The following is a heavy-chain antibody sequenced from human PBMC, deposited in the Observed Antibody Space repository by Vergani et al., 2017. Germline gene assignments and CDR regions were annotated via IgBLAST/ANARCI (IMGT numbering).Heavy chain of an antibody. J-gene: IGHJ5*02. Sequence: QVQLVASGGGLVRPGGSLRLSCAASGFIFSDDYMTWIRQTPGKGLEWLAHISDGGETKMYAESLKGRFTVSRDNTKNLLILQMKTLKVDDTATYYCGRKXSPASLMDKQIDIWGQGTLVTVSS. CDR1: GFIFSDDY. D-gene: IGHD2-2*01. CDR2: ISDGGETK. V-gene: IGHV3-11*01. CDR3: GRKXSPASLMDKQIDI.